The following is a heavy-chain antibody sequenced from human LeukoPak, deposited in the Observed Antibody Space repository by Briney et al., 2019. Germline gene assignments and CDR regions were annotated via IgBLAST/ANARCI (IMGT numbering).Heavy chain of an antibody. Sequence: ASVKVSCKASGYTFTGYYMHWVLQAPGQGLECMGGINPNSGGTNYAQKFQGRVTMTRDTSISTAYMELTGLTSDDTAVYYCARGDLGDWGQGTLVTVSS. V-gene: IGHV1-2*02. CDR1: GYTFTGYY. D-gene: IGHD3-10*01. J-gene: IGHJ4*02. CDR3: ARGDLGD. CDR2: INPNSGGT.